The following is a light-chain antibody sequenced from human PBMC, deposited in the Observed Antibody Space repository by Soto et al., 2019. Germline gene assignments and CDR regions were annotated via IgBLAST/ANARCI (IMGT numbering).Light chain of an antibody. CDR2: GAS. Sequence: EIVLPQSPGTLSLSPGERATLSCMASQSVSSSYLAWYQQKPGQAPRLLIYGASSRATGIPDRFSGSGSGTDFTLTISRLEPEDFAVYYCLQYGSSPTWTFGQGTKVDIK. CDR1: QSVSSSY. CDR3: LQYGSSPTWT. J-gene: IGKJ1*01. V-gene: IGKV3-20*01.